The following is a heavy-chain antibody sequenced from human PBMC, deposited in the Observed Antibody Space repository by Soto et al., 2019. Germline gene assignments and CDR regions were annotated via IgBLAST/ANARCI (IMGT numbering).Heavy chain of an antibody. V-gene: IGHV2-5*02. D-gene: IGHD3-22*01. CDR3: ASSSGYRIFDC. Sequence: QITLKESGPTLVKPTQTLTLTCTFSGFSHTTSGVGVGWIRQPPGKALEWLALIFWDDDKRYSPSLKSRLTITKDTSKNQVVLTMTNMDPVDTATYYCASSSGYRIFDCWVQGTLVTVSS. CDR1: GFSHTTSGVG. CDR2: IFWDDDK. J-gene: IGHJ4*02.